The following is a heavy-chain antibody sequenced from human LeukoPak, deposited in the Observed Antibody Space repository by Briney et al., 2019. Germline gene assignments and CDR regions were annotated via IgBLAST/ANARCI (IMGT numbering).Heavy chain of an antibody. CDR3: ARAVAVAAPDY. CDR2: ISSSGSTI. J-gene: IGHJ4*02. D-gene: IGHD6-19*01. V-gene: IGHV3-48*03. CDR1: GFTFSSYE. Sequence: PGGSLRLSCAASGFTFSSYEMNWVRQAPGKGLEWVSYISSSGSTIYYADSVKGRFTISRDNAKNSLYLQMNSLRAEDTAVYYCARAVAVAAPDYWGQGTLVTVSS.